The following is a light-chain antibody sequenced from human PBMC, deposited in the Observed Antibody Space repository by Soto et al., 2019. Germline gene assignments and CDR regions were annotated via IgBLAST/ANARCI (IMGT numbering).Light chain of an antibody. V-gene: IGKV3-15*01. CDR1: QSVKSS. CDR2: GAS. J-gene: IGKJ4*01. CDR3: QQYNTWPSPT. Sequence: EIVMTQSPATLSVSPGERATLSCRASQSVKSSLAWYQHKPGQLPRLLIYGASTRATGVPLRFSGSGSGTDFTLTISSLQAEDVAVYFCQQYNTWPSPTFGGGTKVDLK.